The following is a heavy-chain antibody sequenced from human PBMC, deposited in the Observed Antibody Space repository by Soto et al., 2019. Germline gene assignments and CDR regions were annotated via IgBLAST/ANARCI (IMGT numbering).Heavy chain of an antibody. V-gene: IGHV1-2*04. CDR2: INPNSGGT. CDR3: ARERVVVPAAIRAAGYRVYYYYGMDV. D-gene: IGHD2-2*02. Sequence: QVQLVQSGAEVKKPGASVKVSCKASGYTFTGYYMHWVRQAPGQGLEWMGWINPNSGGTNYAQKFQGWVTMTRDTSISTAYMELSRLRSDDTAVYYCARERVVVPAAIRAAGYRVYYYYGMDVWGQGTTVTVSS. CDR1: GYTFTGYY. J-gene: IGHJ6*02.